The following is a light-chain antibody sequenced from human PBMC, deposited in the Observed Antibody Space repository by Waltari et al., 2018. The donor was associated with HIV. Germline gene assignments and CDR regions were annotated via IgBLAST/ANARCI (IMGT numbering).Light chain of an antibody. CDR2: WAA. CDR3: QEYYSHYPT. CDR1: QSLLYRFDGQHY. V-gene: IGKV4-1*01. J-gene: IGKJ1*01. Sequence: DVILTQSPDSVPVSLGERATINCKSSQSLLYRFDGQHYLVWYQQRPGYSPKLRSSWAATRESGVPDRFSGSGSGTEFTLTINNVQPEDAAVYYCQEYYSHYPTFGQGTKVEIK.